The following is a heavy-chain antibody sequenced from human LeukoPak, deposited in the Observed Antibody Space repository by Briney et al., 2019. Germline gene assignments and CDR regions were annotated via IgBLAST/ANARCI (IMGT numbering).Heavy chain of an antibody. Sequence: ASVTVSCKASGYTFTSYGISWVRQAPGQGGEWMGWISAYNGNTNYAQKLQGRVTMTTDTSTSTAYMELRSLRSDDTAVYYCARDGRPEWELSYYYYGMDVWGQGTTVTVSS. D-gene: IGHD1-26*01. CDR1: GYTFTSYG. CDR3: ARDGRPEWELSYYYYGMDV. V-gene: IGHV1-18*01. J-gene: IGHJ6*02. CDR2: ISAYNGNT.